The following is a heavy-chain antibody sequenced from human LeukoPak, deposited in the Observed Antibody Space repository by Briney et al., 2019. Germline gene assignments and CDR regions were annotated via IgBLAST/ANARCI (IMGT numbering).Heavy chain of an antibody. V-gene: IGHV3-7*04. CDR2: IKQDGREK. D-gene: IGHD4-17*01. CDR3: ARGGYGAQALDY. CDR1: GFTFSSYS. J-gene: IGHJ4*02. Sequence: PGGSLRLSCAASGFTFSSYSMNWVRQAPGKGLEWVANIKQDGREKYYVDSMKGRLTISRDNAKNSLYLQMNSLRAEDTAVYYCARGGYGAQALDYWGQGTLVTVSS.